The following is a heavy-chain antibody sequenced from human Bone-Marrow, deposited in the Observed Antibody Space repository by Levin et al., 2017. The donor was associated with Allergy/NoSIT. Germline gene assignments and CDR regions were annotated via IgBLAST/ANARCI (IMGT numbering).Heavy chain of an antibody. Sequence: GGSLRLSCAASGFTFTDYSMSWVRQAPGRGLEWVSYISSSGKTMYYADSVKGRFTISRDTAKNSLFLQMNSLRDEDTALYFCAKEAFTLGADAFEVWGQGTMVTVSS. D-gene: IGHD3-10*01. CDR3: AKEAFTLGADAFEV. CDR1: GFTFTDYS. CDR2: ISSSGKTM. V-gene: IGHV3-48*02. J-gene: IGHJ3*01.